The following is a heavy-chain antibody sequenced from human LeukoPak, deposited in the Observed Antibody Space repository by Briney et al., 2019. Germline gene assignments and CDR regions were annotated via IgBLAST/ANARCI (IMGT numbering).Heavy chain of an antibody. D-gene: IGHD6-13*01. CDR1: GGSISSTDYY. V-gene: IGHV4-39*01. Sequence: PSETLSLTCTVSGGSISSTDYYWGWIRQPPGRGLEWIGSIYYSGITYYNPSLKSRVTISVDTSNNQFSLKLSSVTAADTAMYFCARLYSSTWSIYFDYWGQGTLVTVSS. J-gene: IGHJ4*02. CDR3: ARLYSSTWSIYFDY. CDR2: IYYSGIT.